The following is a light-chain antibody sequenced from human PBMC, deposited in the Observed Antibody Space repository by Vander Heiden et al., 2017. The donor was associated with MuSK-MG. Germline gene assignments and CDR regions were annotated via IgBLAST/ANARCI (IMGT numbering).Light chain of an antibody. J-gene: IGLJ3*02. CDR2: IDT. CDR3: AAWDDSLNGVV. V-gene: IGLV1-44*01. CDR1: NSNIGTNT. Sequence: HSVLTPPPSASGTPGQRVTISCSGNNSNIGTNTVNWYQQLPGMAPKLLIYIDTQRPSGVPDRSSGSKSGTSASLAISGLQAEDEADYYCAAWDDSLNGVVFGGGTKLTV.